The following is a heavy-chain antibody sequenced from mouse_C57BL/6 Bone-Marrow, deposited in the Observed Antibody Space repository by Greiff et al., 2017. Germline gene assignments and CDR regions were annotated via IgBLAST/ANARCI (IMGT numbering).Heavy chain of an antibody. Sequence: QVQLQQPGAELVRPGSSVKLSCKASGYTFTSYWMDWVKQRPGQGLEWIGNIYPSDSGTHYNQKFKDKATLTVDKSSSTAYMQLSSLTSEDSAVYYCARSYDGYYPAWFAYWGQGTLVTVSA. CDR2: IYPSDSGT. CDR1: GYTFTSYW. CDR3: ARSYDGYYPAWFAY. D-gene: IGHD2-3*01. J-gene: IGHJ3*01. V-gene: IGHV1-61*01.